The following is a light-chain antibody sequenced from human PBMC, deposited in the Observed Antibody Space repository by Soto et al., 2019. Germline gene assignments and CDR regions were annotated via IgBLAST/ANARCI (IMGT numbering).Light chain of an antibody. Sequence: QSVLTQSSSASASLGSSVKITCTRSSGDSTYIIAWHQHQPGKAPRYLMKIEGSGSYNKGSGIRDRFSGSSSGADRSLTIFNLQFEDDADYYCETCDTNAVVFGGGTKLTVL. CDR2: IEGSGSY. J-gene: IGLJ2*01. CDR3: ETCDTNAVV. CDR1: SGDSTYI. V-gene: IGLV4-60*02.